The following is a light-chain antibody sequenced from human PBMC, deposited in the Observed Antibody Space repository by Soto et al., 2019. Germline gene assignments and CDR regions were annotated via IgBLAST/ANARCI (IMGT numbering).Light chain of an antibody. CDR2: RNN. V-gene: IGLV1-47*01. J-gene: IGLJ3*02. CDR3: AACDDSLSGWV. CDR1: SSNIGSNY. Sequence: QSVLTQPPSASGTPGQRVTISCSGSSSNIGSNYVYWYQQLPGTAPKLLIYRNNQRPSGVPDRFSGSKSGTSASLAISGLRSEDDADYYCAACDDSLSGWVFGGGTKLTVL.